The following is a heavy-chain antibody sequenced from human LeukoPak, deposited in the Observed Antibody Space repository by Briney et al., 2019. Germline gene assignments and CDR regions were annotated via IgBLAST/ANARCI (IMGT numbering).Heavy chain of an antibody. D-gene: IGHD6-19*01. CDR2: ISGSGGST. Sequence: GGSLRLSCAASGFTFSSYAMHWARQAPGKGLEYVSGISGSGGSTYYANSVKGRFIISRDNSKNTLYLQMGSLRAEDMAVYYCARGGYSSGWYVRSHDYWGQGTLVTVSS. CDR3: ARGGYSSGWYVRSHDY. CDR1: GFTFSSYA. V-gene: IGHV3-64*01. J-gene: IGHJ4*02.